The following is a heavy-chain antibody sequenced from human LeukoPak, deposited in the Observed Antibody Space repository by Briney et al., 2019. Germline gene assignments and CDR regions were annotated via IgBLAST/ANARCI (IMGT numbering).Heavy chain of an antibody. J-gene: IGHJ4*02. CDR3: ARESGAAKIGQMLNY. CDR2: IQYDGSEI. Sequence: PGGSLRLSCAASGLMFSTSGMHWVRQAPGKGLEWVAFIQYDGSEIYYADSLKGRFTISRGNSKNTLYLQMNSLRAEDTAVFYCARESGAAKIGQMLNYWGQGTLVTVSS. V-gene: IGHV3-30*02. D-gene: IGHD3-10*02. CDR1: GLMFSTSG.